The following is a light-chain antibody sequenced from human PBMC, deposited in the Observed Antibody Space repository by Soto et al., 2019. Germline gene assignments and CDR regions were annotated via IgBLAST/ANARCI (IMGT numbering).Light chain of an antibody. CDR1: QSVGSSY. V-gene: IGKV3-20*01. CDR3: QQYGSSPPIT. J-gene: IGKJ5*01. CDR2: DSS. Sequence: EVVLTQSPGTLSLSPGEGATLSCRASQSVGSSYLAWYQQRPGQAPRLLIYDSSSRATGIPDRFSASGSGTDFTLTISRLEPEDFAVYYCQQYGSSPPITFGQGTRLEIK.